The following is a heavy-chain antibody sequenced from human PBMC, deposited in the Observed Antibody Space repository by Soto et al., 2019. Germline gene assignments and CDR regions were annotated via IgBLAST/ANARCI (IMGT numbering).Heavy chain of an antibody. D-gene: IGHD3-16*01. J-gene: IGHJ4*02. CDR2: ISSNGGST. CDR3: VKAGRVPTTSPVGRGVMATISFYFDY. Sequence: GGSLRLSCSASGFTFSSYAMHWVRQAPGKGLEYVSAISSNGGSTYYADSVKGRFTISRDNSKNTLYLQMSSLRAEETAVYYCVKAGRVPTTSPVGRGVMATISFYFDYWGQGTLVTVSS. CDR1: GFTFSSYA. V-gene: IGHV3-64D*08.